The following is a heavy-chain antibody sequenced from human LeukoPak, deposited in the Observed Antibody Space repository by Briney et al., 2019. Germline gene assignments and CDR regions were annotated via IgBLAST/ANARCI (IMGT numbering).Heavy chain of an antibody. CDR3: ASINFRSSRAL. CDR2: IAVGNGHT. CDR1: GFTFSTSA. J-gene: IGHJ4*02. D-gene: IGHD6-6*01. V-gene: IGHV1-58*02. Sequence: GTSVKVSCKASGFTFSTSAMQWVRQARGQRLECIGWIAVGNGHTNYAQKFQERVSITRDMSTTTAYMELSNLRSEDTAVYYCASINFRSSRALWGQGTLVTVSS.